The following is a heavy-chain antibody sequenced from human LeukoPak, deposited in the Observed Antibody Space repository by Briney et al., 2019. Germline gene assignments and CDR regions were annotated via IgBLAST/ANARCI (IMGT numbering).Heavy chain of an antibody. D-gene: IGHD6-13*01. J-gene: IGHJ4*02. CDR1: GASISSINW. Sequence: SGTLSLTCAVSGASISSINWWWSWVRQPPGKGLEWIGEINHSGSTNYNPSLKSRVTISVDTSKNQFSLKLSSVTAADTAVYYCADGSDSSWPYYFDYWGQGTLVTVSS. V-gene: IGHV4-4*02. CDR3: ADGSDSSWPYYFDY. CDR2: INHSGST.